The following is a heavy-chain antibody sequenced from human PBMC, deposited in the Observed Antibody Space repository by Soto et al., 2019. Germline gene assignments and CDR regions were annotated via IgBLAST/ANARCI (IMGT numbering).Heavy chain of an antibody. CDR3: SRFGAYGSH. V-gene: IGHV1-18*04. CDR2: VSPNNGDT. CDR1: GYTFTSYG. Sequence: QVQLVQSGPEVQKPGASVRVSCKTSGYTFTSYGISWVRQAPGQGLEWMGRVSPNNGDTYYAQKFQGRVTMTTDTSTSKVYIDRTSLTADDTSIYACSRFGAYGSHWGQGTLVTVSS. D-gene: IGHD3-10*01. J-gene: IGHJ4*02.